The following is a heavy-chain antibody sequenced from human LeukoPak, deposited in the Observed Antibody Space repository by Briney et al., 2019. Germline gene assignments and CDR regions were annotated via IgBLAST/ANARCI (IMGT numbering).Heavy chain of an antibody. D-gene: IGHD3-10*01. J-gene: IGHJ4*02. Sequence: PSETLSLTCAVYGGSFSGYYWSWIRQPPGKGLEWIGEINHSGSTNYNPSLKSRVTISVDTSKNQFSLKLSSVTAADTAVYYCASSMVRGVIKGGYWGQGTLVTVSS. V-gene: IGHV4-34*01. CDR2: INHSGST. CDR3: ASSMVRGVIKGGY. CDR1: GGSFSGYY.